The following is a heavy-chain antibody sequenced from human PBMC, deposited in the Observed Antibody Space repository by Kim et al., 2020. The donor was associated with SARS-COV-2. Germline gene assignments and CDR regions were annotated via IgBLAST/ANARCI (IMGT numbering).Heavy chain of an antibody. V-gene: IGHV3-15*01. CDR2: IKSKTDGGTT. D-gene: IGHD3-10*01. J-gene: IGHJ4*02. CDR1: GFTFSNAW. CDR3: TTTQTTHYYGSGSYWNFNFDC. Sequence: GSLRLSCAASGFTFSNAWMSWVRQAPGKGLEWVGRIKSKTDGGTTDYAAPVKGRFTISRDDSKNTLYLQMNSLKTEDTAVYYCTTTQTTHYYGSGSYWNFNFDCWGQGTLVTVSS.